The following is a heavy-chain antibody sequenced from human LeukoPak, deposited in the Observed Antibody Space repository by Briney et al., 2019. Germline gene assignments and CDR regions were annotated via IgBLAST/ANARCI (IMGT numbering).Heavy chain of an antibody. Sequence: GSLRLSCAASGFTFSSYGMHWVRQPPGKGLEWIGYIYYSGSTNYNPSLKSRVTISVDTSKNQFSLKLSSVTAADTAVYYCARETTVTTLTAFDIWGQGTMVTVSS. CDR2: IYYSGST. CDR1: GFTFSSYG. D-gene: IGHD4-17*01. J-gene: IGHJ3*02. CDR3: ARETTVTTLTAFDI. V-gene: IGHV4-59*01.